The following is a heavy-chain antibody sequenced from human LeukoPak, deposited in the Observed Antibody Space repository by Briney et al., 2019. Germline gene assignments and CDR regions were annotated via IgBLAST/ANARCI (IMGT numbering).Heavy chain of an antibody. Sequence: SETLSLTCTVSGGSISSGGYYWTWIRQHPGKGLEWIGYIYYSGSTYYNPSLKSRVTISVDKSKNQFSLKLSSVTAADTAVYYCARRVILSDDNGRPAPTDYWGQGTLVTVSS. V-gene: IGHV4-31*03. CDR2: IYYSGST. CDR1: GGSISSGGYY. J-gene: IGHJ4*02. CDR3: ARRVILSDDNGRPAPTDY. D-gene: IGHD3-10*01.